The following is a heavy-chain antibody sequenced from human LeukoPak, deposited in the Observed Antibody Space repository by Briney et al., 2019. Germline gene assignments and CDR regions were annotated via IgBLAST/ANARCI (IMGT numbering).Heavy chain of an antibody. J-gene: IGHJ5*02. CDR3: ASLIVVVIANNWFDP. D-gene: IGHD2-21*01. CDR2: ISSSSSTI. V-gene: IGHV3-48*01. Sequence: GGSLRLSCAASGFTFSSYSMHWVRQAPGKGLEWVSYISSSSSTIYYADSVKGRFTISRDNAKNSLYLQMNSLRAEDPAVYYCASLIVVVIANNWFDPWGQGTLVTVSS. CDR1: GFTFSSYS.